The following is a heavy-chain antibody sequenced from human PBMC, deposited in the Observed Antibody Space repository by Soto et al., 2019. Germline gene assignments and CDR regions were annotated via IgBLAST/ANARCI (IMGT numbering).Heavy chain of an antibody. CDR1: GYTFTSYG. D-gene: IGHD3-22*01. CDR2: ISAYNGNT. V-gene: IGHV1-18*01. CDR3: ARAVNYYDSSGSDAFDI. Sequence: ASVKVSCKASGYTFTSYGISWVRQAPGQGFEWMGWISAYNGNTNYAQKLQGRVTMTTDTSTSTAYMELRSLRSDDTAVYYCARAVNYYDSSGSDAFDIWGQGTMVTVSS. J-gene: IGHJ3*02.